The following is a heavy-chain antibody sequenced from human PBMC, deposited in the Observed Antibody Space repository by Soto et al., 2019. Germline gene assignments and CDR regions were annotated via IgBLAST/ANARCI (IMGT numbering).Heavy chain of an antibody. J-gene: IGHJ6*02. CDR3: AKDLGSSWYYYYYYYGMDV. D-gene: IGHD6-13*01. CDR2: ISYDGSSK. CDR1: GFTFSSYG. Sequence: SCAASGFTFSSYGMHWVRQAPGKGLEWVAVISYDGSSKYYAYSVKGRFTISRDNSMNTLYLQMNSLRAEDTAVYYCAKDLGSSWYYYYYYYGMDVWGQGITVTVSS. V-gene: IGHV3-30*18.